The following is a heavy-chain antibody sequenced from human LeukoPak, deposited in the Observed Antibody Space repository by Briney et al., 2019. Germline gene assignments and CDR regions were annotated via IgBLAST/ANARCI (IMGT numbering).Heavy chain of an antibody. Sequence: PGGSLRLSCVASRFTFSSYWMSWVSQAPGKGVEWVANMKQDGSEKHYVDSVKGRFTISIDNAKNSLYLQMNSLRAEDTAVYYCVRAAAASDVGYYYYSMDVWGKRTTVIVSS. D-gene: IGHD6-13*01. CDR1: RFTFSSYW. J-gene: IGHJ6*04. V-gene: IGHV3-7*01. CDR2: MKQDGSEK. CDR3: VRAAAASDVGYYYYSMDV.